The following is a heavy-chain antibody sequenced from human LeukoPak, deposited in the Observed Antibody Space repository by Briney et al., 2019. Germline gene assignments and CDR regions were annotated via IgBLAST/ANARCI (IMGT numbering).Heavy chain of an antibody. CDR1: GGSISSGGYS. CDR2: IYYSGST. D-gene: IGHD5-12*01. CDR3: ARGVATTNL. V-gene: IGHV4-30-4*07. Sequence: PSQTLSLTCAVSGGSISSGGYSWSWIRQPPGKGLEWIGYIYYSGSTYYNPSLKSRVTISVDTSKNQLSLKLSSVTAADTAVYYCARGVATTNLWGQGTLVTVSS. J-gene: IGHJ4*02.